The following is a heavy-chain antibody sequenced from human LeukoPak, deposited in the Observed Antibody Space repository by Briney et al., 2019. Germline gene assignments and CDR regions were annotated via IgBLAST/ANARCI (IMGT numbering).Heavy chain of an antibody. J-gene: IGHJ3*02. V-gene: IGHV3-30*02. CDR3: AKGDSSVITGARLAHAFDI. Sequence: PGGSLRLSCAASGFTFSSYGMHWVRQAPGKGLEWVAFIRYDGSNKYYADSVKGRFTISRDNSKNTLYLQMNSLRAEDTAVYYCAKGDSSVITGARLAHAFDIWGQGTMVTVSS. D-gene: IGHD3-22*01. CDR2: IRYDGSNK. CDR1: GFTFSSYG.